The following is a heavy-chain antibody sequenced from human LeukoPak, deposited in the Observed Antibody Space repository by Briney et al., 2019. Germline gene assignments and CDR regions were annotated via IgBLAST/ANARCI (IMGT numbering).Heavy chain of an antibody. CDR2: IYYRGST. D-gene: IGHD3-22*01. J-gene: IGHJ4*02. CDR1: GGSINGYY. CDR3: ARADYDTSAYYYTFDY. Sequence: SETLSLTCTVSGGSINGYYWSWIRQPPEKGLEWIGYIYYRGSTNYHPSLKSRVTISVDTSKNQFSLKLSSVTAADTAVYYCARADYDTSAYYYTFDYWGQGTLVTVSS. V-gene: IGHV4-59*01.